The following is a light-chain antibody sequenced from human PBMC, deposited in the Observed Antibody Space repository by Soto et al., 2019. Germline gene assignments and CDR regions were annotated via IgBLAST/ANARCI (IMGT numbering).Light chain of an antibody. V-gene: IGKV3D-15*01. Sequence: EIVMTPSPATLSVSPGERSTLSGRASQSVNIHLAWYQQKPGQAPRLLIYGASARATGIPAKFSGSGSGTEFTLTISSLQSEDFAVYYCQQYNKWPRTVGQGTKVDIK. CDR1: QSVNIH. CDR3: QQYNKWPRT. CDR2: GAS. J-gene: IGKJ1*01.